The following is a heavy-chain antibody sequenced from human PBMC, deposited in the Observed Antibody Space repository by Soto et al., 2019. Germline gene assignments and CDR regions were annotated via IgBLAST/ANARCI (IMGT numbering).Heavy chain of an antibody. V-gene: IGHV4-30-4*01. J-gene: IGHJ6*02. D-gene: IGHD6-13*01. CDR1: GGSISSGDYY. CDR3: ARDLPGIAAAGTNEYYYYGMDV. Sequence: ASETLSLTCTVSGGSISSGDYYWSWIRQPPGKGLEWIGYIYYSGSTYYNPSLKSRVTISVDTSKNQFSLKLSSVTAADTAVYYCARDLPGIAAAGTNEYYYYGMDVWGQGTTVTVSS. CDR2: IYYSGST.